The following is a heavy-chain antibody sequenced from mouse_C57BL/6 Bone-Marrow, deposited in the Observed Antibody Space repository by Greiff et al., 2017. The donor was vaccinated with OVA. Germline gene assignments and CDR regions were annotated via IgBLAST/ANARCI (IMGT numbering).Heavy chain of an antibody. CDR3: ARRAYYYGRREYYAMDY. V-gene: IGHV1-42*01. CDR2: INPSTGGT. J-gene: IGHJ4*01. Sequence: VQLQQSGPELVKPGASVKISCKASGYSFTGYYMNWVKQSPEKSLEWIGEINPSTGGTTYNQKFKAKATLTVDKSSSTAYMQLKSLTSEDSAVYYCARRAYYYGRREYYAMDYWGQGTSVTVSS. D-gene: IGHD1-1*01. CDR1: GYSFTGYY.